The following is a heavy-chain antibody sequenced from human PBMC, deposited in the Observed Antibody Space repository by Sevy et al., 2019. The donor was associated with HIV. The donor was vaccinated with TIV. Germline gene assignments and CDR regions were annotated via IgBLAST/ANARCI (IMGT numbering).Heavy chain of an antibody. D-gene: IGHD3-3*01. CDR1: GGSFSGYY. V-gene: IGHV4-34*01. CDR3: ARVRAARFLEWLPPTFDP. Sequence: SETLSLTCAVYGGSFSGYYWSWIRQPPGKGLEWIGEINHSGSTNYNPSLKSRVTISVDTSKNQFSLKLSPVTAADPAVYYCARVRAARFLEWLPPTFDPWGQGTLVTVSS. J-gene: IGHJ5*02. CDR2: INHSGST.